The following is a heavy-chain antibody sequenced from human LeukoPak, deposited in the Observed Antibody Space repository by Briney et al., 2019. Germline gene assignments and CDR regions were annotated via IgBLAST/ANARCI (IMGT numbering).Heavy chain of an antibody. J-gene: IGHJ4*02. D-gene: IGHD2-2*01. Sequence: ASVKVSCEASGYTSTGYYMHWVRQAPGQGLEWMGWINPNSGGTNYAQKFQGRVTMTRDTSISTAYMELSRLRSDDTAVYYCARDQDIVVVPAVNQLFDYWGQGTLVTVSS. CDR3: ARDQDIVVVPAVNQLFDY. CDR1: GYTSTGYY. V-gene: IGHV1-2*02. CDR2: INPNSGGT.